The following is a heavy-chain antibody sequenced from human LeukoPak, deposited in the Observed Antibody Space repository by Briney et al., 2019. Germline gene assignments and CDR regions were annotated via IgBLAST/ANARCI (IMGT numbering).Heavy chain of an antibody. CDR2: INRDVCIT. J-gene: IGHJ4*02. CDR1: GFSFSDYW. CDR3: ARDYHDSNGYYSNAFDH. D-gene: IGHD3-22*01. V-gene: IGHV3-74*01. Sequence: PGGSLRLSCVASGFSFSDYWMHWVRQAQGKGLGWVAHINRDVCITRYADSVKGRFTISRDNAENTMYLQMNSLRVGDTAVYYCARDYHDSNGYYSNAFDHWGQGSLLAVSS.